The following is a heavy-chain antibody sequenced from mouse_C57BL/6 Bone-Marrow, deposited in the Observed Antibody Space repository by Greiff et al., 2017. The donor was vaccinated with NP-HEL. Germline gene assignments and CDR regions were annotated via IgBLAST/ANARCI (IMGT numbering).Heavy chain of an antibody. CDR1: GFTFSNYW. J-gene: IGHJ3*01. V-gene: IGHV6-3*01. CDR3: TGRGASWFAY. Sequence: DVKLVESGGGLVQPGGSMKLSCVASGFTFSNYWMNWVRQSPEKGLEWVAQIRLKSDNYATHYAESVKGRFTISRDDSKSSVYLQMNNLRAEDTGIYYCTGRGASWFAYWGQGTLVTVSA. CDR2: IRLKSDNYAT.